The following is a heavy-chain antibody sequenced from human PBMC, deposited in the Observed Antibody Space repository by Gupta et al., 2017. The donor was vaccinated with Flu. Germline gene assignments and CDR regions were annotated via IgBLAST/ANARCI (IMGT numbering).Heavy chain of an antibody. Sequence: QVQLVESGGGVVQPGRSLSLSCAASGFPFSGFGMHWVRQAPGKGLEWVAFISYDGTKIYFADSVRGRFTVSRDNSKNTLYLQMNSLRAEDTAVYYCAKRGGLEGQPWSFDSWGQGTLVTVSS. CDR1: GFPFSGFG. V-gene: IGHV3-30*18. D-gene: IGHD5-18*01. CDR2: ISYDGTKI. CDR3: AKRGGLEGQPWSFDS. J-gene: IGHJ4*02.